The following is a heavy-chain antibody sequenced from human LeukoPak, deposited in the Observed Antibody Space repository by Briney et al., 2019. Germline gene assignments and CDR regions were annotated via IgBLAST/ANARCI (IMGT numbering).Heavy chain of an antibody. D-gene: IGHD1-20*01. Sequence: PGGSLRRSCAASGFAFSRYGMHWVRQAPGKGLEWVAFIRYGGSNKNHADSVKGRFTISRDNSKNMLYLQMNSLRPEDTSVYYCAKDYGITGTGGAWLDPWGQGTLVTVSS. CDR3: AKDYGITGTGGAWLDP. CDR2: IRYGGSNK. J-gene: IGHJ5*02. V-gene: IGHV3-30*02. CDR1: GFAFSRYG.